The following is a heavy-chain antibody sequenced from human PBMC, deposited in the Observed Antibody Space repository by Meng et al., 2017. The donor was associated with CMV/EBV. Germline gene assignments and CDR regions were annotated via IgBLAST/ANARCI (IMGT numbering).Heavy chain of an antibody. CDR3: ARGEDDYGGNSGGAFDI. CDR2: IIPILGIA. CDR1: GGTFSSYT. D-gene: IGHD4-23*01. V-gene: IGHV1-69*02. J-gene: IGHJ3*02. Sequence: SVKVSCKASGGTFSSYTISWVRQAPGQGLEWMGRIIPILGIANYAQKFQGRVTITADKSTSTAYMELSSLRSEDTAVYYRARGEDDYGGNSGGAFDIWGQGTMVTVSS.